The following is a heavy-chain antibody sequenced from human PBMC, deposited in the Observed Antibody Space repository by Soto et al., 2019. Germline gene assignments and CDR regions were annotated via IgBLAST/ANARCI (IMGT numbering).Heavy chain of an antibody. Sequence: PSETLSLTCTVSCGSISSGGYYWSWIRQHPGKGLEWIGYIYYSGSTYYNPSLKSRVTISVDTSKNQFSLKLSSVTAADTAVYYCARDLVLIRVLDYWGQGTLVTGSS. J-gene: IGHJ4*02. D-gene: IGHD2-8*01. CDR2: IYYSGST. CDR1: CGSISSGGYY. V-gene: IGHV4-31*03. CDR3: ARDLVLIRVLDY.